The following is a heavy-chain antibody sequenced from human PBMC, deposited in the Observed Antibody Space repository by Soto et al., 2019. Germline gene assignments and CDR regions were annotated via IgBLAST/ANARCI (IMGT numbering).Heavy chain of an antibody. Sequence: GASVKVSCKASGYTFTGYYMHWVRQAPGQGLEWMGWINPNSGGTNYAQKFQGWVTMTRDTSISTAYMELSRLRSDDTAVYYCARMEPSGYSSSLTYYYGMDVWGQGTTVTVSS. CDR2: INPNSGGT. V-gene: IGHV1-2*04. CDR3: ARMEPSGYSSSLTYYYGMDV. J-gene: IGHJ6*02. CDR1: GYTFTGYY. D-gene: IGHD6-13*01.